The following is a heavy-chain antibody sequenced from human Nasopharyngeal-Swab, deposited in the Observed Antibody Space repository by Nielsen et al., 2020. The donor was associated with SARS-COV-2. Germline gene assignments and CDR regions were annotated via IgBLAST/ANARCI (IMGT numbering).Heavy chain of an antibody. V-gene: IGHV3-30*18. CDR1: GFTFSNSG. CDR2: ISYDGSNE. D-gene: IGHD4/OR15-4a*01. Sequence: GGSLRLSCAASGFTFSNSGMDWVRQAPGKGLEWVAVISYDGSNEYYGDSVKGRFTISRDNSKNTLYLQMNSLRVDDTAVYYCAKDVHADYGGIDYWGQGILVTVPQ. CDR3: AKDVHADYGGIDY. J-gene: IGHJ4*02.